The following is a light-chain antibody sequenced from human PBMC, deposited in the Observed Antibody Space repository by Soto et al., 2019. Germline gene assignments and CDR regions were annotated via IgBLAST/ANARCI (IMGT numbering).Light chain of an antibody. CDR1: QSISSY. V-gene: IGKV1-39*01. J-gene: IGKJ1*01. CDR2: AAS. Sequence: DIQMTQSPSSLSASVGDRVTITCRASQSISSYLNWYQQKPGKAPKLLTYAASSLQSGVPSRFSGSGSGTNFTLTISSLQPEDFATYYCQQSYSTTWTFGQGTKV. CDR3: QQSYSTTWT.